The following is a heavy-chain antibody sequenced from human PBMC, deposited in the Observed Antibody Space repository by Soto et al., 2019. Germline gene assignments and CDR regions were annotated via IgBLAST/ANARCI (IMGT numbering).Heavy chain of an antibody. V-gene: IGHV3-21*01. CDR1: GFTFSGYS. CDR2: ISGPSIYI. Sequence: EVQLVESGGGLVKPGGSLRLSCVASGFTFSGYSIIWVRQAPGKGLEWVSYISGPSIYIYYADSVKGRFTISRDNAKSAVYLQMNSLRAEDTAVYYCARGFRNGFNVWGQGTTVSVSS. J-gene: IGHJ6*02. D-gene: IGHD2-8*01. CDR3: ARGFRNGFNV.